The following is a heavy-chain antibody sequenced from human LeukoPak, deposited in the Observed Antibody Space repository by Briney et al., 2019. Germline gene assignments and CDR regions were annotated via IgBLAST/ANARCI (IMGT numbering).Heavy chain of an antibody. D-gene: IGHD4-23*01. J-gene: IGHJ3*02. CDR2: IYHSGST. Sequence: GSLRLSCAASGFTFSSYSMNWVRQPPGKGLEWIGSIYHSGSTYYNPSLKSRVTISVDTSKNQFSLKLSSVTAADTAVYYCARHVGKWAFDIWGQGTMVTVSS. V-gene: IGHV4-38-2*01. CDR3: ARHVGKWAFDI. CDR1: GFTFSSYS.